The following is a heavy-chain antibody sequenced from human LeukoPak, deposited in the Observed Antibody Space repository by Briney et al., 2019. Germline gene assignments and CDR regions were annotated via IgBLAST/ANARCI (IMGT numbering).Heavy chain of an antibody. J-gene: IGHJ4*02. CDR3: ARVAKRSGMDYYDSSGPADY. Sequence: ASVKLSCKASGYTFTSYGFSWVRQAPGQGLEWMGWISAYNGNTNYAQKLQGRVTMTTDTSTSTAYMELRSLRSDDTAVYYCARVAKRSGMDYYDSSGPADYWGQGTLVTVSS. D-gene: IGHD3-22*01. V-gene: IGHV1-18*01. CDR1: GYTFTSYG. CDR2: ISAYNGNT.